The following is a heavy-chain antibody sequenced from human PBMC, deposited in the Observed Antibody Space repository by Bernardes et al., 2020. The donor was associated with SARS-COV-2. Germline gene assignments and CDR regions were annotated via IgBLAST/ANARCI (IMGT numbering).Heavy chain of an antibody. V-gene: IGHV4-59*01. D-gene: IGHD6-6*01. J-gene: IGHJ4*01. CDR2: IYSSGNT. CDR1: GGSISGFY. CDR3: ARGGIEYSLDY. Sequence: SETLSLTCTVSGGSISGFYWSWLRQPPGKGLEWIGYIYSSGNTNYNPSLKSRITISVDTSKSQFSLRLSSVTAADRAVYYCARGGIEYSLDYWGRGTLVTVSS.